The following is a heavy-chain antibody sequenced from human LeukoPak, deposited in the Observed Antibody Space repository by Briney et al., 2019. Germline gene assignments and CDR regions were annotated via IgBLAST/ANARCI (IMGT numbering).Heavy chain of an antibody. CDR3: ARDSRSEYSSSRWDWFDP. CDR1: GGSISSYY. D-gene: IGHD6-6*01. Sequence: SETLSLTCTVSGGSISSYYWSWIRQPAGKGLEWIGRIYTSGSTNYNPSLKSRVTMSVDTSKNQFSLKLSSVTAADTAVYYCARDSRSEYSSSRWDWFDPWGQGTLVTVSS. J-gene: IGHJ5*02. V-gene: IGHV4-4*07. CDR2: IYTSGST.